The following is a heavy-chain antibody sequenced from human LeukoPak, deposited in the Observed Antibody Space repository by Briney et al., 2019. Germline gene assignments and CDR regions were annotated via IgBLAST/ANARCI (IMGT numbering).Heavy chain of an antibody. D-gene: IGHD4-17*01. CDR1: GFTFSDYY. CDR3: ARDPAYGDYPSYFDY. Sequence: KSGGSLRLSCAASGFTFSDYYMSWIRQAPGKGMEWVSYISSSGSTRYYADSVKGRFTLARDNAKNSLYLHMHRLRAEDTAVYYCARDPAYGDYPSYFDYWGQGTLVTVSS. CDR2: ISSSGSTR. J-gene: IGHJ4*02. V-gene: IGHV3-11*01.